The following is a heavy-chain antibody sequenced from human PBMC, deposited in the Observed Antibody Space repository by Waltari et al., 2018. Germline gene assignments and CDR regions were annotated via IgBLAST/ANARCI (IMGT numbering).Heavy chain of an antibody. CDR2: FSSDGTI. Sequence: EVQLVESGGGLVQPGGSLRLSCVASGFTFSSYSMIWVRQAPGKGLEWVSYFSSDGTINYAASVKGRFTISRDSPRNSLYLQMNSLRAEDAAVYYCARGMVGAAYFDCWGQGALVSVSS. V-gene: IGHV3-48*04. J-gene: IGHJ4*02. CDR3: ARGMVGAAYFDC. D-gene: IGHD1-26*01. CDR1: GFTFSSYS.